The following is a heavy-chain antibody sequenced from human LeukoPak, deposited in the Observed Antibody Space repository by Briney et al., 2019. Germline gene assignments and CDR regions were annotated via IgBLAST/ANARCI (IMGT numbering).Heavy chain of an antibody. V-gene: IGHV3-7*03. Sequence: GGSLRLSCAASGFPFSAHFMTWVRQAPGKGLEWVAKIKPDGSESYYVDSVKGRFTISRDNAKNSLYVQMNSLRAEDTAVYYCARVGYYGMDVWGQGTTVTVSS. CDR3: ARVGYYGMDV. CDR2: IKPDGSES. J-gene: IGHJ6*02. CDR1: GFPFSAHF.